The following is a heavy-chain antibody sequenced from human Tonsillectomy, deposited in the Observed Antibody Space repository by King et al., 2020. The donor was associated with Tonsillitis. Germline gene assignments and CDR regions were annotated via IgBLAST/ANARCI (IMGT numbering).Heavy chain of an antibody. CDR1: GFTFSSYT. J-gene: IGHJ3*02. CDR3: ARAGDSSGYYFSI. CDR2: ISSSRSYI. V-gene: IGHV3-21*01. Sequence: QLVQSGGGLVKPGGSLRLSCAASGFTFSSYTMNWVRQAPGKGLEWVSSISSSRSYIYYANSVKGRFTISRDNAKNSQYLQMNSLRAEDTAVYYCARAGDSSGYYFSIWGQGTMVTVSS. D-gene: IGHD3-22*01.